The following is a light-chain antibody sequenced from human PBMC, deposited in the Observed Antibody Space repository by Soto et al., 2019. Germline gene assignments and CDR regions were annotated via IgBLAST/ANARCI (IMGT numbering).Light chain of an antibody. CDR2: NNN. CDR1: SSNIGTNI. Sequence: QSVLTQPPSASGTPGQRVTISCSGSSSNIGTNIVNWYQHLPGTAPKLLIYNNNQRPSGVPDRISGSKSGTSASLAISGRQSEEEADYYCAVWDVSLSAVVFGGGTKRTVL. CDR3: AVWDVSLSAVV. V-gene: IGLV1-44*01. J-gene: IGLJ2*01.